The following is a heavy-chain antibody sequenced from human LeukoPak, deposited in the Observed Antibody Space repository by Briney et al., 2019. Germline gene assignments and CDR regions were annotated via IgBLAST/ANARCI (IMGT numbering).Heavy chain of an antibody. CDR3: ARHVGSGWYRSNWFDP. V-gene: IGHV4-59*08. CDR1: SGSISSYY. D-gene: IGHD6-19*01. CDR2: IYYSGST. J-gene: IGHJ5*02. Sequence: SETLSLTCTVSSGSISSYYWSWIRQPPGKGLEWIGYIYYSGSTNYNPSLKSRVTISVDTSKNQFSLKLSSVTAADTAVYYCARHVGSGWYRSNWFDPWGQGTLVTVSS.